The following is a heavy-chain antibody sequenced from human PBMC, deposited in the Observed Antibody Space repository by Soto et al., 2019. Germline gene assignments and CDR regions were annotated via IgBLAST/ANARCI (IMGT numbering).Heavy chain of an antibody. CDR3: ARDLAAVPRAFDY. CDR1: GGSISSYF. V-gene: IGHV4-59*01. D-gene: IGHD6-13*01. J-gene: IGHJ4*02. Sequence: QVQLQESGPGLLKPSETLSLTCTVSGGSISSYFYIWVRQPPGKGLEWIGSVYYTGTTDYNPSLKSRVTISADTSKTQFSLNLRSVTAADTAVYYCARDLAAVPRAFDYWGRGTLVTVSS. CDR2: VYYTGTT.